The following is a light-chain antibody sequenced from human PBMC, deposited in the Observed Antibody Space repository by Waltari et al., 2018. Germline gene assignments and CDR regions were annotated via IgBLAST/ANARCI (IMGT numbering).Light chain of an antibody. V-gene: IGLV2-14*03. J-gene: IGLJ2*01. Sequence: QSALTQPASVSGSPGQSITISCPGTSSAVGGYNYVSWYQQHPGKAPKLMIYDVSNRPSGVSNRFSGSKSGNTASLTISGLQAEDEADYYCSSYTSSSTGVVFGGGTKLTVL. CDR2: DVS. CDR3: SSYTSSSTGVV. CDR1: SSAVGGYNY.